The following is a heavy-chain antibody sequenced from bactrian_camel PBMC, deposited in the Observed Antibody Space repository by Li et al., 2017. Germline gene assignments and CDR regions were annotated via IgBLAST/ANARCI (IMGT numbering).Heavy chain of an antibody. Sequence: HVQLVESGGGSVQAGGSLLLSCVVSGSIDGTNCIGWFRQYPGKEREGVAAIVTLGGTTYYDDSVTGRFTISQDNAKKTTYLQMDHLRTEDTAIYYCAAGWSYGVGTLLRRHYDYWGQGTQVTVS. D-gene: IGHD5*01. CDR2: IVTLGGTT. CDR3: AAGWSYGVGTLLRRHYDY. J-gene: IGHJ4*01. CDR1: GSIDGTNC. V-gene: IGHV3S54*01.